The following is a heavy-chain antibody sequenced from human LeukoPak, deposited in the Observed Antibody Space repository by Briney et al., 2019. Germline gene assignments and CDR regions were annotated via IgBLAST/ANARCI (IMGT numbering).Heavy chain of an antibody. D-gene: IGHD5-12*01. CDR2: VSYDGVDK. CDR1: GFTFDTYP. CDR3: ARGPSGYHNT. J-gene: IGHJ4*02. V-gene: IGHV3-30*14. Sequence: GGSLRLSCAASGFTFDTYPMHWVRQAPGKGLEWVSLVSYDGVDKFYSDSVKGRFTISRDNSKNTLYLKMNSLRAEDTAVYYCARGPSGYHNTGGQGTLVTVSS.